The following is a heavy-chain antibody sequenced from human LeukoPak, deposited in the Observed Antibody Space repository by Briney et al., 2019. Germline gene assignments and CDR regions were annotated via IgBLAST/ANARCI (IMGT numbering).Heavy chain of an antibody. J-gene: IGHJ4*02. CDR2: IYSGGST. CDR1: GFTVSSNY. CDR3: AREYDILTGFDY. V-gene: IGHV3-53*01. Sequence: GGSLRLSCAASGFTVSSNYMSWVRQAPGKWLEWVSVIYSGGSTYYADSVKGRFTISRDNSKNTLYLQMNSLRAEDTAVYYCAREYDILTGFDYWGQGTLVTVSS. D-gene: IGHD3-9*01.